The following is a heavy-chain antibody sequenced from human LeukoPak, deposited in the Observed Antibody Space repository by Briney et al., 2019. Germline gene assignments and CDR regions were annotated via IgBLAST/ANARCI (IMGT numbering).Heavy chain of an antibody. CDR2: IYYSGST. D-gene: IGHD6-13*01. CDR1: GGSISSSSYY. Sequence: SETLSLTCTVSGGSISSSSYYWGWIRQPPGKGLEWIGSIYYSGSTYYNPSLKSRVTISVDTSKNQFSLKLSSVTAADTAVYYCASLAGVTAAAGNWFDPWGQGTLVTVSS. J-gene: IGHJ5*02. V-gene: IGHV4-39*07. CDR3: ASLAGVTAAAGNWFDP.